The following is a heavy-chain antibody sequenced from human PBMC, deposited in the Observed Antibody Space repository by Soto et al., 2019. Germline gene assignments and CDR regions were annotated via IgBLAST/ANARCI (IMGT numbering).Heavy chain of an antibody. V-gene: IGHV1-69*06. CDR3: ASGHLSALRWYPPGAFDI. Sequence: QVQLVQSGAEVKKPGSSVKVSCKPSGGTFSRYAISWVRQAPGQGLEWMGGIIPIFGTANYAQKFQGRVTITADKSTSTAYMELSSLRSEDTAVYYCASGHLSALRWYPPGAFDIWGQGTMVTVSS. J-gene: IGHJ3*02. D-gene: IGHD2-15*01. CDR2: IIPIFGTA. CDR1: GGTFSRYA.